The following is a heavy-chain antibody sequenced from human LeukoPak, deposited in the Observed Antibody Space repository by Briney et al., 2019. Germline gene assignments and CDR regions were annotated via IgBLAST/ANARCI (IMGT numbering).Heavy chain of an antibody. CDR3: ARDLRYKPYYYGMDV. J-gene: IGHJ6*02. V-gene: IGHV4-34*01. D-gene: IGHD3-9*01. Sequence: PSETLSLTCAVYGGSFSGYYWSWIRQPPGKGLEWIGEFNHSGGTNYNPSLKSRVTISVDTSKNQFSLKLSSVTAADTAVYYCARDLRYKPYYYGMDVWGQGTTVTVSS. CDR1: GGSFSGYY. CDR2: FNHSGGT.